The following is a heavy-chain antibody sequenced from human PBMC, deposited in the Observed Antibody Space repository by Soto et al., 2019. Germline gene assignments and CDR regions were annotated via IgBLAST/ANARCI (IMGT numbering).Heavy chain of an antibody. D-gene: IGHD5-18*01. CDR1: GGSVSSGNYY. CDR3: ARDLVSQKPIGRGYIYLGQGWFDP. Sequence: QVQLQESGPGLVKPSETLSLTCTVSGGSVSSGNYYWSWIRQPPGKGLEWIGCIYYSGSTNYNPPRKSRVPISVDTSKNQLSLKVSSLTAADTVVYYCARDLVSQKPIGRGYIYLGQGWFDPWGQGTLVTVSS. J-gene: IGHJ5*02. V-gene: IGHV4-61*01. CDR2: IYYSGST.